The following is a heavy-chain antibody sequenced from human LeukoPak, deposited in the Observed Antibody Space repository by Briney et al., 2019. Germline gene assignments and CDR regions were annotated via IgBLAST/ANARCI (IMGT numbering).Heavy chain of an antibody. CDR1: GFTFSSYA. D-gene: IGHD1-14*01. V-gene: IGHV3-23*01. J-gene: IGHJ4*02. Sequence: PGGSLRLSCAASGFTFSSYAMNWVRQVPGKGLEWVSSISGSGDKRYYADSVKGRFTISRDNSKNTLYLQMNSLGAEDTAVYYCAKPARTDYADYWGQGTQVTVSS. CDR3: AKPARTDYADY. CDR2: ISGSGDKR.